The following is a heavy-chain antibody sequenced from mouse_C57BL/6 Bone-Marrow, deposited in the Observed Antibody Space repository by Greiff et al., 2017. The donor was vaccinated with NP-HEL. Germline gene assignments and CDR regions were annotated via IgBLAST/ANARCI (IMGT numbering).Heavy chain of an antibody. CDR2: IYPSDSET. J-gene: IGHJ3*01. Sequence: QVQLQQPGAELVRPGSSVKLSCKASGYTFTSCWMDWVKQRPGQGLEWIGNIYPSDSETHYNQKFKDKATLTVDNSSSTAYMQPSSPTSEDSAVYYCARWEVTGFAYWGQGTLVTVSA. CDR1: GYTFTSCW. D-gene: IGHD2-1*01. CDR3: ARWEVTGFAY. V-gene: IGHV1-61*01.